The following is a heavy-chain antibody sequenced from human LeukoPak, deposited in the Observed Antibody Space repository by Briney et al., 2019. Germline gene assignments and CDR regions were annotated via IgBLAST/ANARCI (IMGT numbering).Heavy chain of an antibody. J-gene: IGHJ3*01. Sequence: ASVKVSCKAAGYTFVSHGISWVRLAPGQGLEWMGWISSYNGDTKYAQKFQARVTMTTDTSTSTAYMELRTLRSDDTAVYYCAIWWWDDAFDVWGQGTLVTVSS. V-gene: IGHV1-18*01. D-gene: IGHD2-8*02. CDR1: GYTFVSHG. CDR2: ISSYNGDT. CDR3: AIWWWDDAFDV.